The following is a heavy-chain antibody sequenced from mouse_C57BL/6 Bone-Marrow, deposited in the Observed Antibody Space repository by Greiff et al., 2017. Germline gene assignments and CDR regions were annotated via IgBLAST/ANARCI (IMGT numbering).Heavy chain of an antibody. Sequence: QVQLQQSGAELVRPGASVKLSCKASGYTFTSYGISWVKQRTGQGLEWIGEIYPRSGNTYYNEKFKGQATLTADKSSSTAYMKLRSLTSEDSAVYFGARWWAAQATLAYWGQGTLVTVSA. CDR3: ARWWAAQATLAY. CDR1: GYTFTSYG. D-gene: IGHD3-2*02. J-gene: IGHJ3*01. CDR2: IYPRSGNT. V-gene: IGHV1-81*01.